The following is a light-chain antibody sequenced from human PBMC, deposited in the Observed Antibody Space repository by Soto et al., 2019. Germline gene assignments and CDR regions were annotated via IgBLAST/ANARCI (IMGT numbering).Light chain of an antibody. V-gene: IGKV3-15*01. CDR3: LQYDNWPFT. Sequence: EILMTQSPATLSVSPGERATLSCRASQSVSNNVAWYRQKPGQAPRLLIYGASTRATGIPAMFSGSGSGTEFTLTISSLQSEDFAVYYCLQYDNWPFTFGPGTTVDIK. CDR2: GAS. CDR1: QSVSNN. J-gene: IGKJ3*01.